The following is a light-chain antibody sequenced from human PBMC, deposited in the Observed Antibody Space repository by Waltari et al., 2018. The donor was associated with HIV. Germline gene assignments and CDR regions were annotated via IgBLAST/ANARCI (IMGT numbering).Light chain of an antibody. CDR1: ISNLGGNF. V-gene: IGLV1-47*01. CDR3: STWDNSLSHWV. J-gene: IGLJ3*02. CDR2: RND. Sequence: QSVVTQPPSASGTPGQNISISCSGDISNLGGNFVYWYQQRPGTAPRLRIYRNDQRPPGVPGRFSGSKSATSASLAISGLRSEDEADYHCSTWDNSLSHWVFGGGTKVTVL.